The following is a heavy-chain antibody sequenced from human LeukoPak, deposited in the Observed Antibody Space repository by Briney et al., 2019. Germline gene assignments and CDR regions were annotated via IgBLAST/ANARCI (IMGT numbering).Heavy chain of an antibody. J-gene: IGHJ5*02. CDR3: ARKAGTTYNWFDP. CDR1: GFTLSSYG. V-gene: IGHV3-30*03. Sequence: GRSLRLSCAASGFTLSSYGMHWIRQAPGKGLEWVALISYDGSATFYADSVKGRFTISRDNAKNSLYLQMNSLRAEDTAVYDCARKAGTTYNWFDPWGQGTLVTVSS. CDR2: ISYDGSAT. D-gene: IGHD1-1*01.